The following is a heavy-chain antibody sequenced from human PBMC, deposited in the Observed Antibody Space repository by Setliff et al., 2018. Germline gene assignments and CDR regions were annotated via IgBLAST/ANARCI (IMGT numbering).Heavy chain of an antibody. CDR3: ARDGVAVPGSQDY. V-gene: IGHV1-18*01. Sequence: ASVKVSCKASGYTFTSYYMHWVRQAPGQGLEWMGWISAYNGNTNYAQKFQGRVTMTTDTSTATAYMELRSLRFDDTAMYYCARDGVAVPGSQDYWGQGTLVTVSS. CDR2: ISAYNGNT. CDR1: GYTFTSYY. J-gene: IGHJ4*02. D-gene: IGHD6-19*01.